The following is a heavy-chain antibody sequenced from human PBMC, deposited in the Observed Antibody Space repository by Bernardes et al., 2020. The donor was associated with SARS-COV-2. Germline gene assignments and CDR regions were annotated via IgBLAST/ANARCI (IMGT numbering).Heavy chain of an antibody. J-gene: IGHJ5*02. CDR2: IYYSGST. CDR3: AREGHFDSSGYNWFDP. CDR1: TGSSSGYY. Sequence: ETPSLTFTVSTGSSSGYYWSWVLPAPGQGLEWIGYIYYSGSTNYNPSFKSRVTISVDASKNQFSLKLRSVTAADTAVYFCAREGHFDSSGYNWFDPWGQGTLVTVSS. D-gene: IGHD3-22*01. V-gene: IGHV4-59*01.